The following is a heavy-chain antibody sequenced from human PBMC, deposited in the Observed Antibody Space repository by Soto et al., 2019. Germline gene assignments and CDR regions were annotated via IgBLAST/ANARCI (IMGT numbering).Heavy chain of an antibody. CDR2: IYYSGST. CDR3: AREEVTATRSFDY. CDR1: GGSISSGDYY. V-gene: IGHV4-30-4*01. J-gene: IGHJ4*02. D-gene: IGHD2-21*02. Sequence: QVQLQESGPGLVKPSQTLSLTCTVSGGSISSGDYYWSWIRQPPGKGLEWIGYIYYSGSTYHNPSLKSRVTISVDTSKNQFSLKLSSVTAADTAVYYCAREEVTATRSFDYWGQGTLVTVSS.